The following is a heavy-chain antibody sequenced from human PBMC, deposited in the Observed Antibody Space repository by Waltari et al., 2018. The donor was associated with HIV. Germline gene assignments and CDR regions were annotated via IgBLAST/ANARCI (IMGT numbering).Heavy chain of an antibody. CDR3: ARDADDIVVVVAARGDWFDP. Sequence: QVQLVQSGAEVKKPGSSVKVSCKASGGTFSSYAISWVRQAPGQGLEWMGRIIPSLGIANYAQKFQGRVTITADKSTSTAYMELSSLRSEDTAVYYCARDADDIVVVVAARGDWFDPWGQGTLVTVS. V-gene: IGHV1-69*04. J-gene: IGHJ5*02. CDR1: GGTFSSYA. D-gene: IGHD2-15*01. CDR2: IIPSLGIA.